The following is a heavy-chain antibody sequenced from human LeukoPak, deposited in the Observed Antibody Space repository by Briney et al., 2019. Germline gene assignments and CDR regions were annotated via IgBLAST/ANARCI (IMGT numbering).Heavy chain of an antibody. V-gene: IGHV4-39*01. CDR1: GDSISSTGYY. CDR2: IYRSGSA. J-gene: IGHJ4*02. D-gene: IGHD5-18*01. CDR3: ARHRGYSYGYQDY. Sequence: SETLSLTCTVSGDSISSTGYYWGWIRQPPGKGLEWIGSIYRSGSAYYKPSLTSRVTLSVDTSKNQFSLKLSSVTASDTAVYYCARHRGYSYGYQDYWGQGTLVTVSS.